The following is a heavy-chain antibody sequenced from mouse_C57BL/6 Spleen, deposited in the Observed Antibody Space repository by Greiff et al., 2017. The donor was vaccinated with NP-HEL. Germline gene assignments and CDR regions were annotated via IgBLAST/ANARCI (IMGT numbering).Heavy chain of an antibody. CDR1: GFNIKDYY. Sequence: EVKLMESGAELVKPGASVKLSCTASGFNIKDYYMHWVKQRTEQGLEWIGRIDPEDGETKYAPKFQGKATITADTSSNTAYLQLSSLTSEDTAVYYCARSPVVASYYYAMDYWGQGTSVTVSS. J-gene: IGHJ4*01. CDR2: IDPEDGET. CDR3: ARSPVVASYYYAMDY. V-gene: IGHV14-2*01. D-gene: IGHD1-1*01.